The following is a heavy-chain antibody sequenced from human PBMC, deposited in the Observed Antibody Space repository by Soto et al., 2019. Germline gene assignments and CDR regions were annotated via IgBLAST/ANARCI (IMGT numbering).Heavy chain of an antibody. J-gene: IGHJ5*02. V-gene: IGHV4-30-4*08. CDR2: IYHSGSS. Sequence: KESGPTLVKPTQTLTLTCTFSGFSLSTSGVGVGWIRQPPGKGLEWIGYIYHSGSSYYNPSLKSRVTIPIDTSKNQLSLKLTSVTAADTAVYYCARTSPRGSGTWFDPWGQGTLVTVSS. CDR3: ARTSPRGSGTWFDP. CDR1: GFSLSTSGVG. D-gene: IGHD3-10*01.